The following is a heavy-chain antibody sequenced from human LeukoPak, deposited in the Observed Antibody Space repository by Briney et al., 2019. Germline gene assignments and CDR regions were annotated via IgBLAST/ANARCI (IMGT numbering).Heavy chain of an antibody. J-gene: IGHJ3*02. CDR3: ARDRIVGATKRHPDAFDI. V-gene: IGHV4-59*01. CDR2: IYYSGST. Sequence: SETLSLTCTVSGGSISSYYWSWIRQPPGKGLEWIGYIYYSGSTNYNPSLKSRVTISVDTSKNQFSLKLSSVTAADTAVYYCARDRIVGATKRHPDAFDIWGQGTMVTVSS. D-gene: IGHD1-26*01. CDR1: GGSISSYY.